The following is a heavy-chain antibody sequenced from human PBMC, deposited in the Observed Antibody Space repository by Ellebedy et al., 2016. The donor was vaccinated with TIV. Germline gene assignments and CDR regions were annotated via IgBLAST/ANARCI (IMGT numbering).Heavy chain of an antibody. V-gene: IGHV1-46*01. J-gene: IGHJ4*02. Sequence: AASVQVSCKASGYTFTSYYMHWVRQAPGQGLEWMEIISRSGGSTSYAQTFQGRVTMTRDTSTSTVYMELSSLRSEDTAVYYCARGFRTGDLATVSYWGQGALVTVSS. D-gene: IGHD5-24*01. CDR3: ARGFRTGDLATVSY. CDR1: GYTFTSYY. CDR2: ISRSGGST.